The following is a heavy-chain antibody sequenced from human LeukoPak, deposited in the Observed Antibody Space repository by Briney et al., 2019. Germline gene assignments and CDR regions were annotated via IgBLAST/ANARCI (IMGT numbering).Heavy chain of an antibody. V-gene: IGHV3-48*01. J-gene: IGHJ4*02. CDR1: GFTFSSYS. D-gene: IGHD4-17*01. CDR2: ISYSSSTI. CDR3: ARDRLHYGEYEKTFDY. Sequence: GGSLRLSCAASGFTFSSYSMNWARQAPEKGLEWVSYISYSSSTIYYADSVKGRFTISRDNGKNSLYLQMNSLRAEDTAVYYCARDRLHYGEYEKTFDYWGQGTLVTVSS.